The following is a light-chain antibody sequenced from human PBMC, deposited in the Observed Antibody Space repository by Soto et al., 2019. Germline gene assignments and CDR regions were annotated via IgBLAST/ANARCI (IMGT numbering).Light chain of an antibody. V-gene: IGKV3-15*01. CDR1: QSIRSN. Sequence: EVVMTQSPATLSVSPVEGATLYCRASQSIRSNLAWYQKKPGQSHRLLIYGASTRATAVPARFSGSGSGTEFTLTISSLQSEDFAVYYCQHYDNWPLTFGGGTQVEIK. CDR3: QHYDNWPLT. CDR2: GAS. J-gene: IGKJ4*01.